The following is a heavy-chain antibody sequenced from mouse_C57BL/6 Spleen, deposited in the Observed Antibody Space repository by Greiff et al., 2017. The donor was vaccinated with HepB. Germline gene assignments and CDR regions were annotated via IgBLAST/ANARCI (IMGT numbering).Heavy chain of an antibody. D-gene: IGHD1-1*01. CDR3: ARTSYYGSSYVGWFAY. CDR2: IYPGSGST. Sequence: VQLQQPGAELVKPGASVKMSCKASGYTFTSYWITWVKQRPGQGLEWIGDIYPGSGSTNYNEKFKSKATLTVDTSSSTAYMQLSSLTSEDSAVYYCARTSYYGSSYVGWFAYWGQGTLVTVSA. J-gene: IGHJ3*01. V-gene: IGHV1-55*01. CDR1: GYTFTSYW.